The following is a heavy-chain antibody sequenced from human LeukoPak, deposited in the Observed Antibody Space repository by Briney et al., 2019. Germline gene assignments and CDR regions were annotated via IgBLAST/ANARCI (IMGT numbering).Heavy chain of an antibody. V-gene: IGHV3-7*04. CDR2: INQDGSAT. J-gene: IGHJ5*02. CDR1: GFTFSTYW. CDR3: ARASVGAAIGALDT. D-gene: IGHD1-26*01. Sequence: GGSLRLSCAASGFTFSTYWMSWVRQAPGKGPDWLGNINQDGSATYYVDSVRGRFIISRDNAQSALFLQLSSLRVEDTALYYCARASVGAAIGALDTWGPGTLVTDSS.